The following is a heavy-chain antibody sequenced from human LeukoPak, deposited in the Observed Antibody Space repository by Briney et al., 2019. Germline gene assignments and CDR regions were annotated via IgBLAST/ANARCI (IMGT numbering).Heavy chain of an antibody. CDR3: ARTQGDDAFDI. CDR2: INPSGGST. Sequence: ASVKVSCKASGYTFTSYYMHWVRQAPGEGLEWMGIINPSGGSTSYAQKFQGRVTMTRDMSTSTVYMELSSLRSEDTAVYYCARTQGDDAFDIWGQGTMVTVPS. D-gene: IGHD3-16*01. J-gene: IGHJ3*02. V-gene: IGHV1-46*01. CDR1: GYTFTSYY.